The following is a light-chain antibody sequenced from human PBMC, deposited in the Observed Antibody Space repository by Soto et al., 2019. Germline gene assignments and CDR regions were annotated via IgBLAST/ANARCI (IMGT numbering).Light chain of an antibody. CDR3: QQYKSWPST. Sequence: EIVMTQSPATLSVSPGERATLSCRASQSVSDKSAWYQQKPGQAPRLLIFGASTRATGIPARFSGSGSGTEFTPPISGLKSEDFAFYYGQQYKSWPSTLGQGTKREIK. CDR1: QSVSDK. V-gene: IGKV3-15*01. CDR2: GAS. J-gene: IGKJ2*01.